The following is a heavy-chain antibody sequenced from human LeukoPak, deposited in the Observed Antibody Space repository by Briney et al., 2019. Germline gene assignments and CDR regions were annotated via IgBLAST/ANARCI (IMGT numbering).Heavy chain of an antibody. CDR3: ARCVSSKNIAAAN. J-gene: IGHJ4*02. CDR1: GYTFTSYY. Sequence: ASVKVSCKASGYTFTSYYMHWVRQAPGQGLEWMGIINPSGGSTSYAQKFQGRVTMTRGTSTSTVYMELSSLRSEDTAVYYCARCVSSKNIAAANWGQGTLVTVSS. D-gene: IGHD6-13*01. CDR2: INPSGGST. V-gene: IGHV1-46*01.